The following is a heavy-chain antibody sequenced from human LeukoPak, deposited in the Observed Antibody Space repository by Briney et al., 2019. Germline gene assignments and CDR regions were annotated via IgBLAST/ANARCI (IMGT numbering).Heavy chain of an antibody. CDR2: ISSSSNYI. D-gene: IGHD6-13*01. Sequence: GGSLRLSCAASGFTFSSYSMNWVRQAPGKGLEWVSSISSSSNYIYYADSVKGRFTISRDNAKNTLDLQMNSLRAEDTAVYYCAKGGFYSNSPFDYWGQGTLVTVFS. CDR1: GFTFSSYS. CDR3: AKGGFYSNSPFDY. V-gene: IGHV3-21*01. J-gene: IGHJ4*02.